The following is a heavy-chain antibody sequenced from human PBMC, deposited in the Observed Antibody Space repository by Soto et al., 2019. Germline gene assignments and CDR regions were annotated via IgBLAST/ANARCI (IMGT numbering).Heavy chain of an antibody. V-gene: IGHV1-8*01. D-gene: IGHD6-13*01. Sequence: ASLKLSCTASGCPFTSYDINWVRHATVQGLEWMGLMNPNSGNTDYAQKCQGRVTMTRNTSISTAYMELSSLRSEDTAVYYCASRLASALYDDYGKDVWGQGTTVTVS. J-gene: IGHJ6*02. CDR2: MNPNSGNT. CDR3: ASRLASALYDDYGKDV. CDR1: GCPFTSYD.